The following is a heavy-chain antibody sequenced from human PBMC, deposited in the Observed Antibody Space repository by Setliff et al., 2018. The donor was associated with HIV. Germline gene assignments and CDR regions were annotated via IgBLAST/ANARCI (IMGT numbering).Heavy chain of an antibody. CDR3: ARGIKLVGGVIVGSMDV. CDR2: MNPNSGNT. J-gene: IGHJ6*03. V-gene: IGHV1-8*02. Sequence: ASVKVSCKASGYTFTTYDINWVRQATGQGLEWMGWMNPNSGNTGYTQEFQGRVTMTRNTSISTAYMELSSLRSEDTAVYYCARGIKLVGGVIVGSMDVWGKGTAVTVSS. CDR1: GYTFTTYD. D-gene: IGHD3-16*02.